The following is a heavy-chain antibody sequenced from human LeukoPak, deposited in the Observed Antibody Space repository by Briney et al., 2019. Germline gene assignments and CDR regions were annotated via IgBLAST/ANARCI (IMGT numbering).Heavy chain of an antibody. CDR2: IYYSGTT. D-gene: IGHD2-15*01. V-gene: IGHV4-59*13. CDR3: ARSKGNYCSGGTCPGRLFDC. Sequence: NASETLSLTCTVSGVSISNYYWSWVRQPPGKGLEWIGHIYYSGTTNYSPSLKSRVTISVDTSKNQFSLELNSVTAADTAVYYCARSKGNYCSGGTCPGRLFDCWGQGTLVTVSS. J-gene: IGHJ4*02. CDR1: GVSISNYY.